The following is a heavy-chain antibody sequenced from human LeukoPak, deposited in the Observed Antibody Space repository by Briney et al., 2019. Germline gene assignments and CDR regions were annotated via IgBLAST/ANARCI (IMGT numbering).Heavy chain of an antibody. V-gene: IGHV3-7*01. CDR1: GFTFSSYW. J-gene: IGHJ4*02. Sequence: GGSLRLSCAASGFTFSSYWKSWVRQAPGKGLEWVANIKQDGSEKYYVDSVKRRFTISRDNAKNSLYLQMNSLRADDTAVYYCARGQVITFGGVIVIGGYYFDYWGQGTLVTVSS. CDR3: ARGQVITFGGVIVIGGYYFDY. CDR2: IKQDGSEK. D-gene: IGHD3-16*02.